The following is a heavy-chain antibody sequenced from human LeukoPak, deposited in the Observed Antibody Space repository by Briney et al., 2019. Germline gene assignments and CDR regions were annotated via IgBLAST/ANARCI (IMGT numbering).Heavy chain of an antibody. Sequence: NPSETLSLTCTVSGYSISSGYYWGWIRQPPGKGLEWIGSIYHSGSTYYNPSLKSRVTISVDTSKNQFSLKLSSVTAADTAVYYCARQNGPHYALDYWGQGTLVTVSS. CDR3: ARQNGPHYALDY. CDR2: IYHSGST. V-gene: IGHV4-38-2*02. CDR1: GYSISSGYY. J-gene: IGHJ4*02. D-gene: IGHD4-17*01.